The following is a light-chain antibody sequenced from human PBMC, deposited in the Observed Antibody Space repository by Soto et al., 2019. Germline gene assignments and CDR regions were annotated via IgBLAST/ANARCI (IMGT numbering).Light chain of an antibody. J-gene: IGLJ1*01. Sequence: QSALAQPPSVSGAPGQKVTISCTGSSSNIGAGYDLHWYQQLPGTAPKLLLYGNINRPSGVPDRFSGSKSGTSASLAITGLQAEDEADYYCQSYDTSLSAYVFXTGTKVTVL. CDR3: QSYDTSLSAYV. CDR1: SSNIGAGYD. V-gene: IGLV1-40*01. CDR2: GNI.